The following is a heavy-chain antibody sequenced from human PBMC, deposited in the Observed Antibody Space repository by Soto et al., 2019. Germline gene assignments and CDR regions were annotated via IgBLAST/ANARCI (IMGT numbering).Heavy chain of an antibody. CDR3: AREDGYSYGHNWFDP. J-gene: IGHJ5*02. D-gene: IGHD5-18*01. V-gene: IGHV1-69*12. Sequence: QVQLVQSGAEVKKPGSSVKVSCKASGGTFSSYAISWVRQAPGQGLEWMGGIIPIFGTANYAQKFQGRVTIPADESTSTAYMELSSLSSGDTAVYYCAREDGYSYGHNWFDPLGQGPLVTVSS. CDR2: IIPIFGTA. CDR1: GGTFSSYA.